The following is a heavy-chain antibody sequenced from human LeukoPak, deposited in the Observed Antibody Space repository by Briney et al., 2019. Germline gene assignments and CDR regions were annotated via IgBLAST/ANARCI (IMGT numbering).Heavy chain of an antibody. J-gene: IGHJ4*02. V-gene: IGHV4-59*01. CDR2: IYYSGST. CDR3: ARSGGEQVDY. D-gene: IGHD1-26*01. CDR1: GGSISSYY. Sequence: AETLSLTCTVSGGSISSYYWSWVRQPPGKGLEWLGYIYYSGSTNYNPSLKSRVTISVDTSKNQFSLKLSSVTAADTAVYYCARSGGEQVDYWGQGTLVTVSS.